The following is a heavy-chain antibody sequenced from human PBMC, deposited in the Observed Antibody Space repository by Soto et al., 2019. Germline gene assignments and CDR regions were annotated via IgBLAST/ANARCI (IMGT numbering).Heavy chain of an antibody. V-gene: IGHV3-33*08. D-gene: IGHD6-13*01. J-gene: IGHJ1*01. CDR3: ARDPRIAAAGGYFQH. Sequence: GGSLRLSCAASGFTFSSYGMHWVRQAPGKGLEWVAVIWYDGSNKYYADSLKGRFTISRDNSKNTLYLQMNSLRAEDTAVYYCARDPRIAAAGGYFQHWGQGTLVTVSS. CDR1: GFTFSSYG. CDR2: IWYDGSNK.